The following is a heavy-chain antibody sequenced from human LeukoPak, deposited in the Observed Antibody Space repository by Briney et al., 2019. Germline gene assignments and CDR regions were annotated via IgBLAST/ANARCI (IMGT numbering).Heavy chain of an antibody. Sequence: GGSLRLSCAASGFTFSSYGMHWVRQAPGKGLEWVAFIRYDGSNKYYADSVKGRFTISRDNSKNTLYLQMNSLRAEDTAVYYCAKALEYSSSFDYWGQGTLVTVSS. CDR2: IRYDGSNK. J-gene: IGHJ4*02. D-gene: IGHD6-6*01. CDR1: GFTFSSYG. V-gene: IGHV3-30*02. CDR3: AKALEYSSSFDY.